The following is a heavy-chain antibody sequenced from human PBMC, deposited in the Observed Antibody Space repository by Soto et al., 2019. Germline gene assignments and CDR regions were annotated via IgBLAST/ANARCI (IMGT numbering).Heavy chain of an antibody. CDR1: GGSFSGYY. D-gene: IGHD6-13*01. CDR2: INHSGST. Sequence: SETLSLTCAVYGGSFSGYYWSWIRQPPGKGLEWIGEINHSGSTNYNPSLKSRVTISVDTSKNQFSLKLSSVTAADTAVYYCARGGAAAGNSLNNCFDPWGQGTLVTVSS. J-gene: IGHJ5*02. CDR3: ARGGAAAGNSLNNCFDP. V-gene: IGHV4-34*01.